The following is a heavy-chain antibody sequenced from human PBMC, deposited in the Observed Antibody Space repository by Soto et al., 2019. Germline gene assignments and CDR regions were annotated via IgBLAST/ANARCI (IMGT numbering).Heavy chain of an antibody. Sequence: EVQLVESGGVVVQPGGSLRLSCAASGFTFDDYAMHWVRQAPGKGLEWVSLITRDGATTFYADSVKGRFTISSDNNRNSLYLQMNSRRADDTAFYYCAKDGGYRDSWFGYSDYWGQGNLVTVSP. CDR1: GFTFDDYA. J-gene: IGHJ4*02. V-gene: IGHV3-43D*04. D-gene: IGHD5-12*01. CDR3: AKDGGYRDSWFGYSDY. CDR2: ITRDGATT.